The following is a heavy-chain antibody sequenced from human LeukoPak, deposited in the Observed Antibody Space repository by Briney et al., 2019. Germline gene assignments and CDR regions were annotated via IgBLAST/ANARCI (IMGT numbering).Heavy chain of an antibody. CDR1: GFTFSSYA. CDR3: ARDSYGGTDY. D-gene: IGHD4-23*01. CDR2: ISGSGGST. V-gene: IGHV3-23*01. Sequence: GGSLRLSCAASGFTFSSYAMSWVRQAPGKGLEWVSAISGSGGSTYYADSVKGRFTTSRDNAKNSLYLQMNSLRAEDTAVYYCARDSYGGTDYWGQGTLVTVSS. J-gene: IGHJ4*02.